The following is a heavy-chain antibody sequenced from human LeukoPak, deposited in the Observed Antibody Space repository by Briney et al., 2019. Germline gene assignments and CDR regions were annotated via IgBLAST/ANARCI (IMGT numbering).Heavy chain of an antibody. Sequence: PGGSLRLSCAASGFTSDEYAMYWVRQTLGKGLEWVSLISWDGTTTYYADSVKGRFTISRDNNKNSLYLQMNSLRAEDTALYYCAKERISGLNFFDSWGQGTLVTVSS. D-gene: IGHD6-19*01. CDR1: GFTSDEYA. J-gene: IGHJ4*02. CDR2: ISWDGTTT. CDR3: AKERISGLNFFDS. V-gene: IGHV3-43D*03.